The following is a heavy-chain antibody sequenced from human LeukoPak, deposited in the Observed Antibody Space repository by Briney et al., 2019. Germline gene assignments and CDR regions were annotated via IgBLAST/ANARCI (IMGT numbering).Heavy chain of an antibody. Sequence: SETLSLTCTVSGGSISSSSYYWGWIRQPPGKGLEWIGSIYYSGSTYYNPSLKSRVTISVDTSKNQFSLKLSSVTAADTAVYYCARALQPYCSSTSCYMGNWFDPWGQGTLVTVSS. J-gene: IGHJ5*02. CDR1: GGSISSSSYY. CDR2: IYYSGST. D-gene: IGHD2-2*02. CDR3: ARALQPYCSSTSCYMGNWFDP. V-gene: IGHV4-39*07.